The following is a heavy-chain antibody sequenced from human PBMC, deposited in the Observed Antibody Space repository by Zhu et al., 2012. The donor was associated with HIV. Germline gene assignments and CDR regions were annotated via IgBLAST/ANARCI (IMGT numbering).Heavy chain of an antibody. CDR1: GGSISSHY. D-gene: IGHD4-23*01. CDR2: IYYSGST. V-gene: IGHV4-59*11. Sequence: QVQLQESGPGLVKPSETLSLTCTVSGGSISSHYWSWIRQPPGKGLEWIGYIYYSGSTNYNPSLKSRDTISVDTSKNQFSLKLSSVTAADTAVYYCAREPVTPYYYYGMDVWGQGTTVTVSS. J-gene: IGHJ6*02. CDR3: AREPVTPYYYYGMDV.